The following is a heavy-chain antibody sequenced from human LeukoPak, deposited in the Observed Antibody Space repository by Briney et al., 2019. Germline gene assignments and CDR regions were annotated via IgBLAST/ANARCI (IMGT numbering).Heavy chain of an antibody. D-gene: IGHD6-19*01. V-gene: IGHV4-59*01. J-gene: IGHJ4*02. CDR2: IYYSGST. CDR3: ARGGYSSGWNAGTFDY. CDR1: GGSISSYY. Sequence: PSETLSLTCTVSGGSISSYYWSWIRQPPGKGLEWIGYIYYSGSTNYNPSLKSRVTISVDTSKNQFSLKLSSVTAADTAVYYCARGGYSSGWNAGTFDYWGQGTLVTVSS.